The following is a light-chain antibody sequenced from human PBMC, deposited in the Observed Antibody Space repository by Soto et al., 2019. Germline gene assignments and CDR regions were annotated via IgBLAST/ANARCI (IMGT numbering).Light chain of an antibody. V-gene: IGKV1-39*01. CDR1: QNIGTT. Sequence: DFRLTQSPPSLSPQVLHEITITCRASQNIGTTLNWYQLRPGKAPKLLIYVASTLQTGVPSRFSGSGSGSDFTLTINNLQPEDFATYSCQQTHGNPTFGQGTKVDIK. CDR3: QQTHGNPT. J-gene: IGKJ1*01. CDR2: VAS.